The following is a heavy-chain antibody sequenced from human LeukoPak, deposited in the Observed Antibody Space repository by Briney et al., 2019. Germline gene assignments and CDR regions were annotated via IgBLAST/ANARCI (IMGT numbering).Heavy chain of an antibody. J-gene: IGHJ4*02. CDR2: VWYDGSNI. V-gene: IGHV3-33*01. Sequence: PGRSLRLSCAASGFTFSTYGMHWVRQAPGKGLEWVAVVWYDGSNIHYVDSVKGRFTISRDNSKSTLYLQMNSLTAEDTAVYYYARGGYSGTYYFDYWGQGTLVTVSS. CDR3: ARGGYSGTYYFDY. D-gene: IGHD1-26*01. CDR1: GFTFSTYG.